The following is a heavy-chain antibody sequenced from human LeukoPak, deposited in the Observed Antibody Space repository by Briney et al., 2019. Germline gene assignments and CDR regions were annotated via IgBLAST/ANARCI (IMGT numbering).Heavy chain of an antibody. CDR1: GGSINSGVYY. Sequence: SETLSLTCTVSGGSINSGVYYWSWIRQPPGKGLEWIGYIYYSGSTYYNPSLKSRVTISVDTSKNQFSLKLSSVTAADTAVYYCARCPNYDILTGYYPPRDYYYYMDVWGKGTTVTVSS. CDR2: IYYSGST. D-gene: IGHD3-9*01. V-gene: IGHV4-30-4*01. CDR3: ARCPNYDILTGYYPPRDYYYYMDV. J-gene: IGHJ6*03.